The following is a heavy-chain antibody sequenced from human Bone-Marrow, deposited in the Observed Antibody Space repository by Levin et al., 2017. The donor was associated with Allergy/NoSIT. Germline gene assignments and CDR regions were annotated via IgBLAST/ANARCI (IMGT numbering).Heavy chain of an antibody. V-gene: IGHV1-69*02. CDR3: ARGAYASVYYFDY. J-gene: IGHJ4*02. Sequence: RGESLKISCKASGDTFSSYTINWVRQAPGQGLEWMGRIIPLFAIANYTQKFQGRVTFTADKSTSTAYMELSSLTSEDTAVYYCARGAYASVYYFDYWGQGALVTVSS. CDR1: GDTFSSYT. D-gene: IGHD2-8*01. CDR2: IIPLFAIA.